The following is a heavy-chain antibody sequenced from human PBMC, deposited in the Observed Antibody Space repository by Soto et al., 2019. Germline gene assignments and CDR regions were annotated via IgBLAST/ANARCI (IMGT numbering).Heavy chain of an antibody. Sequence: ASVKVSCKASGYTFTSYGISWVRQAPGQGLEWMGWISAYNGNTNYAQKLQGRVTMTTDTSTSTAYMELRSLRSDDTAVYYCAFNYYDSSSRLLFDYWGQGTLVTVSS. CDR3: AFNYYDSSSRLLFDY. V-gene: IGHV1-18*04. CDR1: GYTFTSYG. J-gene: IGHJ4*02. D-gene: IGHD3-22*01. CDR2: ISAYNGNT.